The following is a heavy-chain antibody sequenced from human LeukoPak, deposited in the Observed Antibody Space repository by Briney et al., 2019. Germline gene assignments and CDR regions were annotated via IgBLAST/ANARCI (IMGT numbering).Heavy chain of an antibody. CDR2: INQNGGVK. V-gene: IGHV3-7*01. Sequence: GGSLRLSCAASGFRFSSFWMSWVRQAPGKGLDWVANINQNGGVKHYVDSVKGRFTISRDNAKNSLYLQMTSLRADDTAVYYCATSDDAAGTSWGQGTLVTVSS. CDR3: ATSDDAAGTS. J-gene: IGHJ5*02. D-gene: IGHD6-25*01. CDR1: GFRFSSFW.